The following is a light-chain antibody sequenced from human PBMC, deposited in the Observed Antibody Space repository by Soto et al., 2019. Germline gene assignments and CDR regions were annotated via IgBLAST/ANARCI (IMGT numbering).Light chain of an antibody. CDR1: QSVRSIY. CDR3: QQYGTLPRT. J-gene: IGKJ4*01. CDR2: GAS. V-gene: IGKV3-20*01. Sequence: EVVLTQSPGTLSLSPGERATLSCRASQSVRSIYLGWYQQKSGQAPRLLIYGASTRATGIPDRFSGSGSGTDFTLTISILEPEDFAVYYCQQYGTLPRTFGGGTKVEIK.